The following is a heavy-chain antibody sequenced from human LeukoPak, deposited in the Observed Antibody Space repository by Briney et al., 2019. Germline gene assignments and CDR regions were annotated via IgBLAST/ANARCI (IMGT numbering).Heavy chain of an antibody. CDR3: ARGEAPGLGAFDI. J-gene: IGHJ3*02. CDR2: IYTSGST. Sequence: SQTLSLTCTVSGGSISSGSYYWSWIRQPAGKGLEWIGRIYTSGSTNYNPSLKSRVTISVDTFKNQFSLKLSSVTAADTAVYYCARGEAPGLGAFDIWGQGTMVTVSS. D-gene: IGHD3-16*01. V-gene: IGHV4-61*02. CDR1: GGSISSGSYY.